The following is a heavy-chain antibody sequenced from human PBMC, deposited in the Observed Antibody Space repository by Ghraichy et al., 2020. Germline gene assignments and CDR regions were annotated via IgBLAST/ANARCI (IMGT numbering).Heavy chain of an antibody. D-gene: IGHD6-19*01. CDR1: GGPFSSYS. Sequence: SVKVSCKVSGGPFSSYSISWVPQAPGQGLEWMGGIIPIFGTANYAQKFQGRVTITADESTSTAYMELSSLRSEDTAVYYGARTGRAVAGHNGVNWFDPWGQGILVNGS. V-gene: IGHV1-69*13. CDR2: IIPIFGTA. J-gene: IGHJ5*02. CDR3: ARTGRAVAGHNGVNWFDP.